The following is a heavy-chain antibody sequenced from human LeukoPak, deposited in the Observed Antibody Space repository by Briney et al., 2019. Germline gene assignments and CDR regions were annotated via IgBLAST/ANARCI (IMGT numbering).Heavy chain of an antibody. CDR2: IYTSGST. V-gene: IGHV4-59*10. CDR1: GGSFSGYY. J-gene: IGHJ4*02. CDR3: ARKAVAGTYFDY. Sequence: SETLSLTCAVYGGSFSGYYWSWIRQPAGKGLEWIGRIYTSGSTNYNPSLKSRVTMSVDTSKNQFSLKLSSVTAADTAVYYCARKAVAGTYFDYWGQGTLVTVSS. D-gene: IGHD6-19*01.